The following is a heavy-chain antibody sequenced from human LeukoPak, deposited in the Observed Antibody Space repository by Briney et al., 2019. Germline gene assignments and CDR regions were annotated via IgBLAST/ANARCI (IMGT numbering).Heavy chain of an antibody. Sequence: SETLSLTCTVSGGSISSYYWSWIRQPPGKGLEWIGYIYYSGSTNYNPSLKSRVTIPVDTSKNQFSLKLSSVTAADTAVYYCARGSDYYGSGSYFQIDYWGQGTLVTVSS. D-gene: IGHD3-10*01. CDR1: GGSISSYY. J-gene: IGHJ4*02. CDR3: ARGSDYYGSGSYFQIDY. V-gene: IGHV4-59*01. CDR2: IYYSGST.